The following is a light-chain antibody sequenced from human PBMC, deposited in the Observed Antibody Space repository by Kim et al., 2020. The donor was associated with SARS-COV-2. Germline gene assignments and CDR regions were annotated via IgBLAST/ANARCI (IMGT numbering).Light chain of an antibody. CDR1: QSISSY. Sequence: SASVGNRVTITCRASQSISSYLNWYQQKPGKAPKLLIYAASSLQSGVPSRFSGSGSGTDFTLTISSLQPEDFATYYCQQSYSTPRTFGQGTKLEI. CDR3: QQSYSTPRT. CDR2: AAS. V-gene: IGKV1-39*01. J-gene: IGKJ2*01.